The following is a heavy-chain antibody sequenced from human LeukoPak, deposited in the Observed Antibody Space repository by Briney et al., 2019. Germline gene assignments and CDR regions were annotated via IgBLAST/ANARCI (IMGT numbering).Heavy chain of an antibody. J-gene: IGHJ4*02. CDR1: GFTFDDYG. D-gene: IGHD3-22*01. V-gene: IGHV3-20*04. CDR2: INWNGGST. CDR3: ARVTAYYDSSGYSGYYYFDY. Sequence: PGGSLRLSCAASGFTFDDYGMSWVRQAPRKGLEWVSGINWNGGSTGYADSVKGRFTISRDNAKNSLYLQMNSLRAEDTALYYCARVTAYYDSSGYSGYYYFDYWGQGTLVTVSS.